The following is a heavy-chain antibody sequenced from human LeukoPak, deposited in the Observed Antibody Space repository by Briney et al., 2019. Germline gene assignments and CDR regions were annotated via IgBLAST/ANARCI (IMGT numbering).Heavy chain of an antibody. CDR1: GGTFSSYA. V-gene: IGHV1-69*13. CDR3: ARANYDYVWGSYRQYYFDY. J-gene: IGHJ4*02. Sequence: SVKVSCEASGGTFSSYAISWVRQAPGQGLEWMGGIIPIFGTANYAQKFQGRVTITADESTSTAYMELSSLRSEDTAVYYCARANYDYVWGSYRQYYFDYWGQGTLVTVSS. CDR2: IIPIFGTA. D-gene: IGHD3-16*02.